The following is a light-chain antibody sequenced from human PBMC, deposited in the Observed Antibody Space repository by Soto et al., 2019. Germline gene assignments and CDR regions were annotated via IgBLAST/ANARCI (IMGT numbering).Light chain of an antibody. CDR2: DVS. J-gene: IGLJ1*01. CDR1: SSDVGGYNY. V-gene: IGLV2-14*01. CDR3: ISYTSSSTYV. Sequence: QSALTQPASVSGSPGQSITISCTGTSSDVGGYNYVSWYQQHPGKAPKLMIYDVSNRPSGVSNRFSGSKSGNTASLTISGLQAEDEADYYSISYTSSSTYVFGTGTKLTVL.